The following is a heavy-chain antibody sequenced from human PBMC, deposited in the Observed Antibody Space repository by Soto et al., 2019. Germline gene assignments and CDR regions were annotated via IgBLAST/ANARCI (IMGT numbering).Heavy chain of an antibody. CDR2: ISYDGSNK. CDR3: AKGLVAAIPYYGMDV. D-gene: IGHD2-15*01. V-gene: IGHV3-30*18. J-gene: IGHJ6*02. Sequence: GGSLRLSCAASGFTFSSYGMHWVRQAPGKGLEWVAVISYDGSNKYYADSVKGRFTISRDNSKNTLYLQMNSLRAEDTAVYYCAKGLVAAIPYYGMDVWGQGTTVTVSS. CDR1: GFTFSSYG.